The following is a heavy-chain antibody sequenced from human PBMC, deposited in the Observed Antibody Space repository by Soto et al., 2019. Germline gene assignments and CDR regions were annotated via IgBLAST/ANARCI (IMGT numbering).Heavy chain of an antibody. CDR1: GYTFTSYD. J-gene: IGHJ4*02. V-gene: IGHV1-3*01. Sequence: ASVKVSCKASGYTFTSYDMHWVRQAPGQRLEWMGWINAGNGNTKYSQKFQGRVTITRDTSAGKAYMELSSLRSDDTAVYYCARTRLDCRTTSCYEFWGQGTLVTVSS. D-gene: IGHD2-2*01. CDR2: INAGNGNT. CDR3: ARTRLDCRTTSCYEF.